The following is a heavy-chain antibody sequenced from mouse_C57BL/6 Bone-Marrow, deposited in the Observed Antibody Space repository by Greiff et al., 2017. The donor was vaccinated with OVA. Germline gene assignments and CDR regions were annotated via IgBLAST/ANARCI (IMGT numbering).Heavy chain of an antibody. V-gene: IGHV3-6*01. D-gene: IGHD2-3*01. J-gene: IGHJ2*01. CDR1: GYSITSGYY. CDR3: ALDGYPYYFDY. Sequence: EVQLQESGPGLVKPSQSLSLTCSVTGYSITSGYYWNWIRQFPGNKLEWMGYISYDGSNNYNPSLKNRISITRDTSKNQFFLKLNSVTTEDTATYYCALDGYPYYFDYWGQGTTLTVSS. CDR2: ISYDGSN.